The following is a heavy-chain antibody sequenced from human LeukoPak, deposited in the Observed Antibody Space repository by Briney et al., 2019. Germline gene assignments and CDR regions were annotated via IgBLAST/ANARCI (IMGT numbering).Heavy chain of an antibody. CDR3: ARERVAVAGYHYYGMDV. CDR2: INPNSGGT. V-gene: IGHV1-2*02. Sequence: ASVKVSCKASGYTFTGYYMRWVRQAPGQGLEWMGWINPNSGGTNYAQKFQGRVTMTRDTSISTAYMELSRLRSDDTAVYYCARERVAVAGYHYYGMDVWGQGTTVTVSS. CDR1: GYTFTGYY. D-gene: IGHD6-19*01. J-gene: IGHJ6*02.